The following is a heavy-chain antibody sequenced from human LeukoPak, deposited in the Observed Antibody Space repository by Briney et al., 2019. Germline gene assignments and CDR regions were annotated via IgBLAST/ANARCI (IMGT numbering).Heavy chain of an antibody. CDR2: ISHDGSFK. CDR3: ARPDYGEFDY. V-gene: IGHV3-30*03. D-gene: IGHD4-17*01. CDR1: GFTFSSFG. Sequence: GGSLRLSCAASGFTFSSFGIHWVRQAPGKGLEWVAFISHDGSFKFYADSVKGRFTISRDNSKNTLSLQTNSLRAEDTAVYYCARPDYGEFDYWGQGTLVTVSS. J-gene: IGHJ4*02.